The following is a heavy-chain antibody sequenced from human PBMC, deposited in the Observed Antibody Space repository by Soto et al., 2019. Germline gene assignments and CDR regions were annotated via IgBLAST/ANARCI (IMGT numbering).Heavy chain of an antibody. J-gene: IGHJ4*02. CDR1: GGSISSGGYY. CDR3: ARGDDAPLYYFDY. D-gene: IGHD1-1*01. V-gene: IGHV4-31*03. CDR2: IYYSGST. Sequence: SETLSLTCTVSGGSISSGGYYWSWIRQHPGKGLEWIGYIYYSGSTYYNPSLKSRVTISVDTSKNQFSLKLSSVTAADTAVYYCARGDDAPLYYFDYWGQGTLVTV.